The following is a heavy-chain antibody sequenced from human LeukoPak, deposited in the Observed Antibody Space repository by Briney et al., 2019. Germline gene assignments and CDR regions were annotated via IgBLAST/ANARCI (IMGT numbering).Heavy chain of an antibody. CDR3: ARDYYDGSGYYWEY. J-gene: IGHJ4*02. CDR2: IYYSGST. V-gene: IGHV4-59*01. Sequence: SETLSLTCTVSGGSITSYYWSWIRQPPGKGLEWIGYIYYSGSTNCNPSLKSRVTISVDTSKNQFSLKLSSVTAADTAVYYCARDYYDGSGYYWEYWGQGTLVTASS. D-gene: IGHD3-22*01. CDR1: GGSITSYY.